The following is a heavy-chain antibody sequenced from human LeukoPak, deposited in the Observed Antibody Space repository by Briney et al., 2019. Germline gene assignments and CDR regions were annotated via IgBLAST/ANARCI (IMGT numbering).Heavy chain of an antibody. CDR3: ARGASSSWYPTGLDWRPKVKWYFDL. J-gene: IGHJ2*01. CDR1: GYTFTGYY. CDR2: INPNSGGT. D-gene: IGHD6-13*01. Sequence: ASVKVSCKASGYTFTGYYMHWVRQAPGQGLEWMGWINPNSGGTNYAQKFQGRVTMTRDTSISTAYMELSRLRSDDTAVYYCARGASSSWYPTGLDWRPKVKWYFDLWGRGTLVTVSS. V-gene: IGHV1-2*02.